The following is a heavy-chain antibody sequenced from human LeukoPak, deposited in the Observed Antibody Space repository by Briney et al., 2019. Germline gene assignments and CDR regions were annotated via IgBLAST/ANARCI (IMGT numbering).Heavy chain of an antibody. J-gene: IGHJ4*02. Sequence: GESLKISCKGAGYGYSNYGIAWGRRRPGKGEERMGIIYPSDSDTRYSPSFQGQVTISADKSINTAYLQWSSLKASDSAMYYCARRDSGAWYYFDYWGQGTLVTVSS. D-gene: IGHD1-26*01. CDR2: IYPSDSDT. CDR3: ARRDSGAWYYFDY. CDR1: GYGYSNYG. V-gene: IGHV5-51*01.